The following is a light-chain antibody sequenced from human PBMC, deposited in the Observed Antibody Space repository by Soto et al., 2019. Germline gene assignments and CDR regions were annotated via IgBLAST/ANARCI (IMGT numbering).Light chain of an antibody. CDR3: QQYNSQGT. Sequence: DIQMTQSPSTLSASVGDRVTITCRASQSISNCLAWYQQKPGKAPKLLIYKASSLESGVPSRFSGSGSGTEFTLTISSLQPDDFATYYCQQYNSQGTFGQGTKVEIK. J-gene: IGKJ1*01. CDR1: QSISNC. V-gene: IGKV1-5*03. CDR2: KAS.